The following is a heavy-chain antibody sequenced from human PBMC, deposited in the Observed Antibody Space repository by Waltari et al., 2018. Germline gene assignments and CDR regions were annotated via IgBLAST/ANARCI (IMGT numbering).Heavy chain of an antibody. J-gene: IGHJ4*02. CDR3: ATPFYNWDDPLHS. D-gene: IGHD1-20*01. CDR1: GLMFNTFA. V-gene: IGHV3-23*01. CDR2: ISVSDDT. Sequence: EVPLLESGGGLVQPGGCLRRSCTDAGLMFNTFAINWVRLAPGTGLDWVSAISVSDDTHYADSVKGRFTVSRDTSQNTVYLQMNGLRAEDTAIYYCATPFYNWDDPLHSWGQGTLVAVSS.